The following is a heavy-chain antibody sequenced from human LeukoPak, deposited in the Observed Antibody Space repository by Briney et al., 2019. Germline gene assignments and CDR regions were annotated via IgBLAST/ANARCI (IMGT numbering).Heavy chain of an antibody. CDR2: IKSKAQSYTT. D-gene: IGHD3-16*02. V-gene: IGHV3-72*01. J-gene: IGHJ4*02. CDR3: ARDGHTSLDY. CDR1: GFSFSDHY. Sequence: PGGSLRLSCAASGFSFSDHYMDWVRQAPGKGLEWVGRIKSKAQSYTTDYAASVKGRFTISRDDAKNSLYLQMNSLKTEDTAVCYCARDGHTSLDYWGQGTLVTVSS.